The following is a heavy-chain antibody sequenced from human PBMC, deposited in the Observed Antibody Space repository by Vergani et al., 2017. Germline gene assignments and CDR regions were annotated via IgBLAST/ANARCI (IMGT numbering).Heavy chain of an antibody. CDR2: IIPILGIA. J-gene: IGHJ3*02. CDR1: GYTFTSYG. CDR3: ARDSSDSDAFDI. D-gene: IGHD6-25*01. Sequence: QVQLVQSGAEVKKPGASVKVSCKASGYTFTSYGISWVRQAPGQGLEWMGRIIPILGIANYAQKFQGRVTITADKSTSTAYMELSSLRSEDTAVYYCARDSSDSDAFDIWGQGTMVTVSS. V-gene: IGHV1-69*04.